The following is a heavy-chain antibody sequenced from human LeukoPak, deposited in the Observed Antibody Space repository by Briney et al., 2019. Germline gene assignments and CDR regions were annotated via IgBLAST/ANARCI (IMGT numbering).Heavy chain of an antibody. V-gene: IGHV3-21*01. J-gene: IGHJ6*03. CDR2: ISSSSSYI. Sequence: GGSLRLSCAASGFTLSSYSMNWVRQAPGKGLEWVSSISSSSSYIYYADSVKGRFTISRDNAKNSLFLQMNSLRAEDTAVYFCASENGYYMDVWGKGTTVTVS. D-gene: IGHD1-1*01. CDR1: GFTLSSYS. CDR3: ASENGYYMDV.